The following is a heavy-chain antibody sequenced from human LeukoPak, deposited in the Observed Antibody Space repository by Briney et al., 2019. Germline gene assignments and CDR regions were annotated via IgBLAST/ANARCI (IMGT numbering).Heavy chain of an antibody. CDR1: EGTFSSYA. J-gene: IGHJ4*02. V-gene: IGHV1-69*04. CDR2: IIPILGIA. CDR3: AIDRIAAAARDFDY. Sequence: ASVKVSCKASEGTFSSYAISWVRQAPGQGLEWMGRIIPILGIANYAQKFQGRVTITADKSKSTAYMELRSLRSVDTAVNYCAIDRIAAAARDFDYWGQGTLVTVSS. D-gene: IGHD6-13*01.